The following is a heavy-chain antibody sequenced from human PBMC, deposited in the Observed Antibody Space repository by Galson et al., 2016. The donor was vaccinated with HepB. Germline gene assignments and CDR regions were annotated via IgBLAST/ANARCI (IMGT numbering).Heavy chain of an antibody. CDR1: GSSIGSGGYF. Sequence: TLSLTCTVSGSSIGSGGYFWTWIRQHPGKGLEWIGNIYNSGSTYYHPSLSGRLSISLDTSKNQFSLRLSSVTAADTAVYYCARDRGPSSCSSGFDSWGQGTLVTVSS. J-gene: IGHJ4*02. D-gene: IGHD2-15*01. CDR2: IYNSGST. CDR3: ARDRGPSSCSSGFDS. V-gene: IGHV4-31*03.